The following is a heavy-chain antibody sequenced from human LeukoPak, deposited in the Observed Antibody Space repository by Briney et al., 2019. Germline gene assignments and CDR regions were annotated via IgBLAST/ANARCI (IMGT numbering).Heavy chain of an antibody. CDR1: GGSISSGGYY. D-gene: IGHD1-26*01. V-gene: IGHV4-39*01. CDR3: ARHGGGVGATFDY. Sequence: SETLSLTCTVSGGSISSGGYYWSWIRQHPGKGLEWIGYIYYSGSTYYNPSLKSRVTISVDTSKNQFSLKLSSVTAADTAVYYCARHGGGVGATFDYWGQGILVTVSS. CDR2: IYYSGST. J-gene: IGHJ4*02.